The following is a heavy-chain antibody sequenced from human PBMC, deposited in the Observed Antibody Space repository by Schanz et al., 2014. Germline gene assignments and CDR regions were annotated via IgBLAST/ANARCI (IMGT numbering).Heavy chain of an antibody. J-gene: IGHJ3*02. D-gene: IGHD4-17*01. V-gene: IGHV3-23*01. CDR3: ARDRGRGDLPGDI. CDR1: GFTFSSYA. Sequence: DVQLLESGGGLVQPGGSLRLSCAASGFTFSSYAMSWVRQAPGKGLEWVSAISGSGGSTYYADSVKGRFTISRDNAKNSLYLRMNSLRAEDTAVYYCARDRGRGDLPGDIWGQGTMVTVSS. CDR2: ISGSGGST.